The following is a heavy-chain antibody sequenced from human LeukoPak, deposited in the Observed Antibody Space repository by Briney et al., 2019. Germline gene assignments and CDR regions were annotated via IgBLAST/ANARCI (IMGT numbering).Heavy chain of an antibody. CDR3: ARGMGLRLRPSRFDP. CDR2: ISTYTGDT. CDR1: GYTFTNHG. Sequence: ASVKVSCKTSGYTFTNHGIGWVRQAPGQGLEWMGWISTYTGDTHYVQKFNDRVTMIIDTSTSKAYLELTSLRSDDTAFYYCARGMGLRLRPSRFDPWGQGTLVTVS. D-gene: IGHD2-8*01. J-gene: IGHJ5*02. V-gene: IGHV1-18*01.